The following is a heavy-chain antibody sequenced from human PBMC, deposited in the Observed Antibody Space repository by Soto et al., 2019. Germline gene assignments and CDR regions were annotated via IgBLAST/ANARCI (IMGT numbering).Heavy chain of an antibody. D-gene: IGHD6-19*01. J-gene: IGHJ4*02. CDR2: VNSDGSRT. CDR1: GITFSNYW. CDR3: AVAVAGPTAIGY. V-gene: IGHV3-74*01. Sequence: EVQLVESGGGLVQPGGSLRLSCAASGITFSNYWMHWVRQAPGKGLVWVSRVNSDGSRTNYADSVKGRFTISRDNAKNTLYRQLNSLRAEDTAVYYCAVAVAGPTAIGYWGQGTLVTVSS.